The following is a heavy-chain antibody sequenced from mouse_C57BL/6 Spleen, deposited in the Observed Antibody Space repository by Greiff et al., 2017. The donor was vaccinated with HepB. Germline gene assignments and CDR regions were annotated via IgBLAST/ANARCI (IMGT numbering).Heavy chain of an antibody. D-gene: IGHD1-1*01. V-gene: IGHV1-55*01. J-gene: IGHJ2*01. CDR2: IYPGSGST. CDR1: GYTFTSYW. Sequence: QVQLQQPGAELVKPGASVKMSCKASGYTFTSYWITWVKQRPGQGLEWIGDIYPGSGSTNYNEKFKSKATLTVDTSSSTAYMQLSSLTSEDSAVYYCAREDYGSSLRDYWGQGTTLTVSS. CDR3: AREDYGSSLRDY.